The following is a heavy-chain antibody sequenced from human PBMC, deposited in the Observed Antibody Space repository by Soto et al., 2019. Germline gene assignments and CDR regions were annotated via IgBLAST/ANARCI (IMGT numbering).Heavy chain of an antibody. Sequence: QVQLVQSGAEVKKPGASVKVSCKASGYTFTSYGISWVRQAPGQGLEWMGWISAYNGNTNYAQKLQSRVTMTTDTSTRTGYMELRSLRSDDTAVYYCARESSSSCNDYWGQGTLVTVSS. CDR1: GYTFTSYG. D-gene: IGHD6-13*01. CDR2: ISAYNGNT. V-gene: IGHV1-18*01. CDR3: ARESSSSCNDY. J-gene: IGHJ4*02.